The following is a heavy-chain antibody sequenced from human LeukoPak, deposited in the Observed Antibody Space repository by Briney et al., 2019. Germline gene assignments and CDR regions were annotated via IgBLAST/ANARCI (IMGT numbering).Heavy chain of an antibody. J-gene: IGHJ4*02. CDR2: IFYSGTA. CDR1: GGSISSSTYY. D-gene: IGHD2-2*01. Sequence: PSETLSLTCTVSGGSISSSTYYWAWLRQLPGKGLERIGSIFYSGTAYYNPSLRSRVTIFVDTTKNQFSLKLRSMTAADTTVDYCARLTTVGCSNASCYVDQWGQGTLVTVSS. CDR3: ARLTTVGCSNASCYVDQ. V-gene: IGHV4-39*01.